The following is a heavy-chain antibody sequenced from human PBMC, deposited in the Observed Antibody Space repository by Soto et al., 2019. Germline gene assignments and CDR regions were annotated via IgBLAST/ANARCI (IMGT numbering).Heavy chain of an antibody. J-gene: IGHJ4*02. Sequence: XSVKVSCKTSGYTFSSYSVNWVRQAPGQGLEWMAWISTYSGNTHYAERVQGRVTVTLDKSARTAFMEMRGLTSDDTAVYFCARDNGYFDLWGQGTLVTVS. CDR2: ISTYSGNT. V-gene: IGHV1-18*04. CDR1: GYTFSSYS. CDR3: ARDNGYFDL.